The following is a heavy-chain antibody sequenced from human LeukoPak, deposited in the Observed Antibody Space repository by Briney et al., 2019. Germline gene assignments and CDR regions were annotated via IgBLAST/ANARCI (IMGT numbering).Heavy chain of an antibody. CDR1: GGSISSSSYY. V-gene: IGHV4-39*01. Sequence: SETLSLTCTVSGGSISSSSYYWGWIRQPPGKGLEWIGTIYYSGSTYYNPSLKSRVTISVDTSKNQFSLKLSSVTAADTAVYYCARQGILVVVAADLFDYWGQGTLVTVSS. D-gene: IGHD2-15*01. CDR3: ARQGILVVVAADLFDY. CDR2: IYYSGST. J-gene: IGHJ4*02.